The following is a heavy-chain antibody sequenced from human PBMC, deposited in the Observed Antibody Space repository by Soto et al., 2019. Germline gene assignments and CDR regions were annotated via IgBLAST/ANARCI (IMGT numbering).Heavy chain of an antibody. V-gene: IGHV4-59*01. CDR2: NYHSGTT. J-gene: IGHJ4*02. Sequence: PSETLSLTCTVSGGSISPFYWSWVRQPPGKGLEWIGYNYHSGTTNYNPSLKSRVTISVDASKNQFSLRLTSVTAADTAIYYCVREAYIGYGHAIDHWGQGILVTVSS. CDR3: VREAYIGYGHAIDH. CDR1: GGSISPFY. D-gene: IGHD5-12*01.